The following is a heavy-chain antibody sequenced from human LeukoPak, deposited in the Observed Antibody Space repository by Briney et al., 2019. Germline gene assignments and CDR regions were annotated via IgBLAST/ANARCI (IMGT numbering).Heavy chain of an antibody. CDR2: IYYSGST. CDR3: ATDFKAVNYFDY. V-gene: IGHV4-39*01. Sequence: SETLSLTCTVSGGSISSSSYYWGWIRQPPGKGLEWIGSIYYSGSTYYNPSLKSRVTISVDTSKNQFSLKLSSVTAADTAAYYCATDFKAVNYFDYWGQGTLVTVSS. CDR1: GGSISSSSYY. D-gene: IGHD4-17*01. J-gene: IGHJ4*02.